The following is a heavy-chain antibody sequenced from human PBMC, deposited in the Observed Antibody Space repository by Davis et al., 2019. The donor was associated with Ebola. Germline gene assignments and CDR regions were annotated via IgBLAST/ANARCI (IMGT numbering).Heavy chain of an antibody. CDR3: ARSEPPDY. CDR2: ISSSSTSR. Sequence: GESLKISCAASGFSFSSCSMNWVRQAPGKGLEWVSSISSSSTSRYYVDSVKGRFTISRDNAKNSLYLQMNSLRVEDTAVYYCARSEPPDYWGQGTLVTVSS. J-gene: IGHJ4*02. D-gene: IGHD1-14*01. CDR1: GFSFSSCS. V-gene: IGHV3-21*06.